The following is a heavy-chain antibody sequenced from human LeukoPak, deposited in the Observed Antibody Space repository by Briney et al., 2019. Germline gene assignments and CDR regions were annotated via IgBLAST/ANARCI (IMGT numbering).Heavy chain of an antibody. J-gene: IGHJ3*02. CDR3: ARGPDYDFWSGYYKMGAFDI. CDR2: ISYDGSNK. V-gene: IGHV3-30*03. Sequence: SGGCLRLSCAASGFTFSSYGMHWVRQAPGKGLEWVAVISYDGSNKYYADSVKGRFTISRDNSKNTLYLQMNSLRAEDTAVYYCARGPDYDFWSGYYKMGAFDIWGQGTMVTVSS. D-gene: IGHD3-3*01. CDR1: GFTFSSYG.